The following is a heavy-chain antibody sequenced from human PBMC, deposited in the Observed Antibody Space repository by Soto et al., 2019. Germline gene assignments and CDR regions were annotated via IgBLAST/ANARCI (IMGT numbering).Heavy chain of an antibody. J-gene: IGHJ6*03. CDR2: ISSSGSTI. CDR1: GFTFSDYY. CDR3: ARVYANYYYYMDV. V-gene: IGHV3-11*01. Sequence: GESLKISCAASGFTFSDYYMSWIRQAPGKGLEWVSYISSSGSTIYYADSVKGRFTISRDNAKNSLYLQMNSLRAEDTAVYYCARVYANYYYYMDVWGKGTTVTVSS. D-gene: IGHD4-17*01.